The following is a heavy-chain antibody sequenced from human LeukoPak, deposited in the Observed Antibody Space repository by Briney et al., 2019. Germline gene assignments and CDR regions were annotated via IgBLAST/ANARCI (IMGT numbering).Heavy chain of an antibody. J-gene: IGHJ4*02. CDR2: ISGSGGST. CDR1: GFTFSSYS. CDR3: AKGAYSRGRYCDY. Sequence: GGSLRLSCAASGFTFSSYSMSWVRQAPGKGLVWVSAISGSGGSTYYADSVKGRFTISRDNSKNTLYLQMNSLRAEDTDVYYCAKGAYSRGRYCDYWGQGTLVTVSS. V-gene: IGHV3-23*01. D-gene: IGHD6-19*01.